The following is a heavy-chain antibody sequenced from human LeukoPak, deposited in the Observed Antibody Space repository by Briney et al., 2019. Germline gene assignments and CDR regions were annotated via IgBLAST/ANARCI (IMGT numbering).Heavy chain of an antibody. Sequence: SETLSLTCTVSGGSISSYYWSWIRQPPGKGLEWIGYIYYSGSTNYNPSLKSRVTISVDTSKNQFSLKLGSVTAADTAVYYCAFKYGSGSYWIDYWGQGTLVTVSS. CDR2: IYYSGST. J-gene: IGHJ4*02. D-gene: IGHD3-10*01. CDR1: GGSISSYY. V-gene: IGHV4-59*12. CDR3: AFKYGSGSYWIDY.